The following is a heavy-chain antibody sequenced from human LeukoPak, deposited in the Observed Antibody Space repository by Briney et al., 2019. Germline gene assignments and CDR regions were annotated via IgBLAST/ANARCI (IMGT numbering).Heavy chain of an antibody. CDR3: ARGFHVSYGMDV. CDR1: GGSIRSSYYY. D-gene: IGHD3-16*01. V-gene: IGHV4-39*07. J-gene: IGHJ6*02. CDR2: IYHSGST. Sequence: SETLSLTCTVSGGSIRSSYYYWGWIRQPPGKGLEWIGYIYHSGSTYYNPSLKSRVTISVDRSKNQFSLKLSSVTAADTAVYYCARGFHVSYGMDVWGQGTTVTVSS.